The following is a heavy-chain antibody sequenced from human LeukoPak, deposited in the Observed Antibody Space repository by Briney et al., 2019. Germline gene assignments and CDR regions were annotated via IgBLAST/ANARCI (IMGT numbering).Heavy chain of an antibody. V-gene: IGHV4-59*08. D-gene: IGHD2-2*01. J-gene: IGHJ4*02. Sequence: SETLSLTCTVSGGSIGSDYWTWIRQPPGKGLEYIGYIYYTGGTNYNPSLKSRVTIPVDTSKNQFSLKLSSVTAADTAVYYCARLRAVFCSSTSCYVGLYYFDYWGQGTLVTVSS. CDR2: IYYTGGT. CDR1: GGSIGSDY. CDR3: ARLRAVFCSSTSCYVGLYYFDY.